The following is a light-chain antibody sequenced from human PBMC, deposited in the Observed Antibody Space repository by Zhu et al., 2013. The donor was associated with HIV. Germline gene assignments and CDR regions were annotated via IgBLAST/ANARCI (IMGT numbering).Light chain of an antibody. CDR2: QNT. V-gene: IGLV3-1*01. J-gene: IGLJ1*01. CDR1: KLGDKY. CDR3: QAWDNSNYV. Sequence: SYKLTQPPSVSVSPGQTASITCSGDKLGDKYACWYQQKPGQSPVLVIYQNTKRPSGIPERFSGSNSGNTATLTISGTQAMDEADFYXQAWDNSNYVFGTGTKVTVL.